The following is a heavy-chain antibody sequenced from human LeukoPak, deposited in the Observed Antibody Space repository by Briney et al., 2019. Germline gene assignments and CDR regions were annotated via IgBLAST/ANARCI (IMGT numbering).Heavy chain of an antibody. CDR2: IYYSAST. J-gene: IGHJ5*02. Sequence: SETLSLTCTVSGGSISGYYWSWIRQPPGKGLAWIGGIYYSASTHYTHTLNSRVTLSADTSKNQISLKLSSVTAADTAVYYSARGATGPGYRYAENCFDPWGQGTLVTVSS. V-gene: IGHV4-59*01. D-gene: IGHD5-18*01. CDR1: GGSISGYY. CDR3: ARGATGPGYRYAENCFDP.